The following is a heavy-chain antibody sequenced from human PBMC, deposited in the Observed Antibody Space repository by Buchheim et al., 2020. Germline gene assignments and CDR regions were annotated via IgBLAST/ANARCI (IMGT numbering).Heavy chain of an antibody. CDR1: NGSFSGYY. J-gene: IGHJ4*02. CDR2: VNHSGST. CDR3: ARGSTGASRPCDY. Sequence: QVQLQQWGAGLLKPSETLSLTCAVYNGSFSGYYWNWIRQPPGKGLEWIGEVNHSGSTNYNPSLKSRVTISIHTSKNQFSLKLSSVTAADTAVYYCARGSTGASRPCDYWGQGTL. D-gene: IGHD2-8*02. V-gene: IGHV4-34*01.